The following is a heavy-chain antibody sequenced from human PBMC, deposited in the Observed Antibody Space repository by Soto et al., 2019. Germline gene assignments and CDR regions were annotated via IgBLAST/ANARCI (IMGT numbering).Heavy chain of an antibody. CDR2: IYWDDDT. J-gene: IGHJ4*02. Sequence: QITLKESGPTLVKPTQTLTLTCTFSRFSLSTSGVGVGWIRQPPGKALEWLALIYWDDDTRYSPSLKSRLTITKDTSKNQVVLTMTNMDPVDTAPYSCAQVHDYALFDYWGQGTPVTVSS. D-gene: IGHD4-17*01. CDR3: AQVHDYALFDY. CDR1: RFSLSTSGVG. V-gene: IGHV2-5*02.